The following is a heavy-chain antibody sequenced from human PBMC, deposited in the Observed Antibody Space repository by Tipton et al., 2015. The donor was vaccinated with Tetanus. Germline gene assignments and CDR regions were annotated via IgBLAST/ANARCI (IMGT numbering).Heavy chain of an antibody. V-gene: IGHV3-7*01. CDR3: ASIPDSSSWWSYYGMDV. CDR2: IKQDGSEK. D-gene: IGHD6-13*01. CDR1: GFTFSSYW. Sequence: SLRLSCAASGFTFSSYWMSWVRQAPGKGLEWVANIKQDGSEKYYVDSVKGRFTISRDNAKNSLYLQMNSLRAEDTAVYYCASIPDSSSWWSYYGMDVWGQGTTVTVSS. J-gene: IGHJ6*02.